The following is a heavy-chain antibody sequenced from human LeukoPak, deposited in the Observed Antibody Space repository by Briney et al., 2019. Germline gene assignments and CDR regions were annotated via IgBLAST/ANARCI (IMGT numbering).Heavy chain of an antibody. V-gene: IGHV1-2*02. CDR3: ASLYGDYVASDY. J-gene: IGHJ4*02. Sequence: DTVYVSCTASGYSFTVYYIHWVRKPPGQGMEWMGWINPNSGGTNYAQKFLGRVTMTRDTSISTAYMELSRLRSDDTAVYYCASLYGDYVASDYWGQGTLVTVSS. D-gene: IGHD4-17*01. CDR2: INPNSGGT. CDR1: GYSFTVYY.